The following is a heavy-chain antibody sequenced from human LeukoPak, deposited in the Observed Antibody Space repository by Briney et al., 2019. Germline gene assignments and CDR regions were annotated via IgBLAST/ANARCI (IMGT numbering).Heavy chain of an antibody. CDR3: AKDRGGSDSFKKRMDV. D-gene: IGHD3-10*01. CDR2: IRGIGNEK. CDR1: GFNFRGYA. V-gene: IGHV3-30*02. Sequence: GGSLRLSCVASGFNFRGYAMHWVRQAPGKGLEWMALIRGIGNEKYYIDAVQGRFTISRDNSRNTLFLQMNSLRPEDTAVYYCAKDRGGSDSFKKRMDVWGQGTTVTVSS. J-gene: IGHJ6*02.